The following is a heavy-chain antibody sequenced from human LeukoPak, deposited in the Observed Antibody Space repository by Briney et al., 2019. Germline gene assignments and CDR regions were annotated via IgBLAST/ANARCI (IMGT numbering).Heavy chain of an antibody. CDR1: GFAFASFA. CDR2: LSGAGVRP. Sequence: GGSLRLSCAASGFAFASFAMGWFRQAPGKGLEWVSSLSGAGVRPYYADSVRGRFTMSKGNSKNSVVLEMSSLRDGDTAVYYCAKQGGDYGPVTNFDSWGQGTLVTVSS. V-gene: IGHV3-23*01. D-gene: IGHD3-10*01. J-gene: IGHJ4*02. CDR3: AKQGGDYGPVTNFDS.